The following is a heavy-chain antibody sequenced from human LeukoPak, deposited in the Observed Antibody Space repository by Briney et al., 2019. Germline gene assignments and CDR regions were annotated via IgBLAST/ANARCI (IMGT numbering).Heavy chain of an antibody. CDR2: IHPNSGGT. D-gene: IGHD4-17*01. J-gene: IGHJ4*02. V-gene: IGHV1-2*02. Sequence: ASVKVSCKASGYTFTGYYLHSVRQAPGQGLEWMGWIHPNSGGTNFAQKFQGRVSMTRDTSVSTAYMELSRLKSDDTAVFYCARDDGAYFSFDSWGQGTLVTVSS. CDR1: GYTFTGYY. CDR3: ARDDGAYFSFDS.